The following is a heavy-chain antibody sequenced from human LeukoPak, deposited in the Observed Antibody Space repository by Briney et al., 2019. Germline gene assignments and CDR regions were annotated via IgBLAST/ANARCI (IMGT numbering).Heavy chain of an antibody. Sequence: SETLSLTCTVSGGSISSYYWSWIRQPPGMGLEWIGYIYYSGSTNYNPSLKSRVTISVDTSKNQFSLKLSSVTAADTAVYYCARLTLGAKGVRYFDYWGQGTLVTVSS. V-gene: IGHV4-59*08. D-gene: IGHD1-26*01. CDR3: ARLTLGAKGVRYFDY. CDR1: GGSISSYY. J-gene: IGHJ4*02. CDR2: IYYSGST.